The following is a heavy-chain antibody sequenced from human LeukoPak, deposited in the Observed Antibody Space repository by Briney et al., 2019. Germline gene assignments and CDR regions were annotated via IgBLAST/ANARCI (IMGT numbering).Heavy chain of an antibody. V-gene: IGHV3-9*01. CDR3: VKDMGWRTRGPTNWFDP. D-gene: IGHD6-19*01. Sequence: GGSLRPSCAASGFTFGDYAMHWVRQTPGKGLEWVSGISWNSISIGYADSVKGRFTISRDNAKKSLYLQMNNLRAEDTALYYCVKDMGWRTRGPTNWFDPWGQGTLVTVSS. J-gene: IGHJ5*02. CDR2: ISWNSISI. CDR1: GFTFGDYA.